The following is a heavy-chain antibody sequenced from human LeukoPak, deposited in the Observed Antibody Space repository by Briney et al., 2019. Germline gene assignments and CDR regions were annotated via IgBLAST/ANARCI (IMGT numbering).Heavy chain of an antibody. D-gene: IGHD3-10*01. V-gene: IGHV3-23*01. CDR2: ISGSGGST. CDR1: GFTFSSYA. CDR3: AKDQFNYYGSGSYFDY. Sequence: GGSLRLSCAASGFTFSSYAMSWVRQAPGKGLEWVSAISGSGGSTYYADSVKGRFTISRDNSKNTLYLQMNSLRAEDTAVYYCAKDQFNYYGSGSYFDYWGQGTLVTVSS. J-gene: IGHJ4*02.